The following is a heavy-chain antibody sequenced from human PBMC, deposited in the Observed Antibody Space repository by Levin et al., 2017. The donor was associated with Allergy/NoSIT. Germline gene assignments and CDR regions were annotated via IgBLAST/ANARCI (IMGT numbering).Heavy chain of an antibody. CDR3: ARDRYDFWSGYYAVLFDY. D-gene: IGHD3-3*01. J-gene: IGHJ4*02. CDR2: ISSSGSTI. V-gene: IGHV3-48*03. CDR1: GFTFSSYE. Sequence: PGESLKISCAASGFTFSSYEMNWVRQAPGKGLEWVSYISSSGSTIYYADSVKGRFTISRDNAKNSLYLQMNSLRAEDTAVYYCARDRYDFWSGYYAVLFDYWGQGTLVTVSS.